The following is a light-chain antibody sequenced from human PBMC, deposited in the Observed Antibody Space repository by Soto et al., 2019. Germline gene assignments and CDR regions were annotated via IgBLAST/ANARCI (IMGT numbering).Light chain of an antibody. CDR2: GAS. V-gene: IGKV3-20*01. CDR3: QQYGSSPYT. CDR1: QSVSSSY. Sequence: EIVLTQSPGTLSLSPGERATLSCRASQSVSSSYLAGYQQKPGQAPRRLIYGASSRATGIPDRFSGSGSGTDFTLTISRLEPEDFAVYYCQQYGSSPYTFGQGTKLESK. J-gene: IGKJ2*01.